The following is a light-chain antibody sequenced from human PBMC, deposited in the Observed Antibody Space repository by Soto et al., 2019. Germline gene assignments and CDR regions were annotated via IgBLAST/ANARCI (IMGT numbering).Light chain of an antibody. CDR2: GAS. CDR3: QQYGRSPRT. J-gene: IGKJ1*01. CDR1: QSVSTSS. Sequence: EIVLTQSPGTLSLSPGARATLSCRASQSVSTSSLAWYQQKGGQAPRLLIHGASSRATGIPDRFSGSGSGTDFTLTISRLEPEDFAVYYCQQYGRSPRTFGQGTKVDIK. V-gene: IGKV3-20*01.